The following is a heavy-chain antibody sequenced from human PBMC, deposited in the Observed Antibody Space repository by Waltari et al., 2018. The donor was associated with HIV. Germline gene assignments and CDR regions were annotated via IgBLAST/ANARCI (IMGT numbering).Heavy chain of an antibody. Sequence: EVQLVESGGGLIEPGGSLRLSCAASGFTISDNYMSWVRQAPGKGLEWVSVSYSGCSTYYAGSVKGRSTISRDNSKNTLSRHMNSLRADDTAVYYCARDPRSSGYYGMDVWGQGATVTVSS. J-gene: IGHJ6*02. CDR3: ARDPRSSGYYGMDV. CDR2: SYSGCST. V-gene: IGHV3-53*01. CDR1: GFTISDNY. D-gene: IGHD1-26*01.